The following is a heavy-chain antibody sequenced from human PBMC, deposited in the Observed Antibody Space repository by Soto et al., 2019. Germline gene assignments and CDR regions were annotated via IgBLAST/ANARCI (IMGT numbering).Heavy chain of an antibody. CDR1: GYTFTGYY. CDR3: ARAEDIVLVPYAWDYYYGMDV. CDR2: INPNSGGT. J-gene: IGHJ6*02. D-gene: IGHD2-2*01. V-gene: IGHV1-2*04. Sequence: QVQLVQSGAEVKKPGASVKVSCKASGYTFTGYYMHWVRQAPGQGLEWMGWINPNSGGTNYAQKFQGWVTMTRDTSSSPAYMELRRLRSDDTAVYYCARAEDIVLVPYAWDYYYGMDVWGQGTTVTVSS.